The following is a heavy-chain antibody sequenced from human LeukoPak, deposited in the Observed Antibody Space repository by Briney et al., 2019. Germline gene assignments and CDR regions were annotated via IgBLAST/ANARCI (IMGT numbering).Heavy chain of an antibody. J-gene: IGHJ4*02. CDR3: TRVIVAVPGYFDYFDF. CDR1: GFSFSNHY. V-gene: IGHV3-7*01. D-gene: IGHD6-19*01. CDR2: INEDGSNK. Sequence: PGGSLRLPCTASGFSFSNHYMRWIRQAPGKGVEWVANINEDGSNKWHLGSVKGRFTVSRDNARNSLYLQMNSLRVEDTAVYYCTRVIVAVPGYFDYFDFWGQGVLVTVSS.